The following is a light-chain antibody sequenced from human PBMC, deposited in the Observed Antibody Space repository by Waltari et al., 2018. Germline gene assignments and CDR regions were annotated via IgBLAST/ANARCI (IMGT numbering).Light chain of an antibody. Sequence: QSVLTPPPSVSGAPGQRVTISCPGSSSNIGAGYDVHWSQQLPGTAPNLLIYGNSNRPSGVPDRFSGSKSGTSASLAITGLQAEDEADYYCQSYDSSLSGSYVFGTGTKVTVL. CDR2: GNS. J-gene: IGLJ1*01. CDR3: QSYDSSLSGSYV. V-gene: IGLV1-40*01. CDR1: SSNIGAGYD.